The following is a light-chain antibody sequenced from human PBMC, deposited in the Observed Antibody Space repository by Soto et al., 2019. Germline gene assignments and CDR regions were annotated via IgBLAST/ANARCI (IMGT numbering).Light chain of an antibody. V-gene: IGKV1-13*02. CDR1: QGIDSA. J-gene: IGKJ3*01. CDR2: DAS. Sequence: AVQLTQSPSSLSASVGDRVTITCRASQGIDSALAWYQQKPGKAPNLLIYDASSLDSGVPSRFRGSVSGTDFTLTISGLQAEDFATYYCQQFNAVLFTFGPGTKVDSK. CDR3: QQFNAVLFT.